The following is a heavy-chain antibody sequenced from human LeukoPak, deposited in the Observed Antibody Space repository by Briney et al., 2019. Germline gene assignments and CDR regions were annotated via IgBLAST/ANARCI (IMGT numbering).Heavy chain of an antibody. CDR1: GFTFSSYD. CDR3: AKGGHSSGWFIYFDY. J-gene: IGHJ4*02. Sequence: LAGGSLRLSCAASGFTFSSYDMQWVRQAPGKGLEWVAVISYDGSNKYYADSVTGRFTISRDNSKTALYLQMDSLSAEDTAVYYCAKGGHSSGWFIYFDYWGQGTLVTVSS. CDR2: ISYDGSNK. V-gene: IGHV3-30*18. D-gene: IGHD6-19*01.